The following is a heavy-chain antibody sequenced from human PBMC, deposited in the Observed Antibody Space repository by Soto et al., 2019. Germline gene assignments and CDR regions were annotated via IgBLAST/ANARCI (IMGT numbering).Heavy chain of an antibody. CDR3: ATPYYNILTNYYKAWFGGAFDI. CDR2: ISGSGGTT. Sequence: PGGSLRLSCAASGFTFSNYAMSWVRQPPGKGLEWVSGISGSGGTTYYADSAKGRFTISRDNSKNTLYLQMNSLRAEDTAVYYCATPYYNILTNYYKAWFGGAFDIWGQGTMVTVSS. CDR1: GFTFSNYA. J-gene: IGHJ3*02. D-gene: IGHD3-9*01. V-gene: IGHV3-23*01.